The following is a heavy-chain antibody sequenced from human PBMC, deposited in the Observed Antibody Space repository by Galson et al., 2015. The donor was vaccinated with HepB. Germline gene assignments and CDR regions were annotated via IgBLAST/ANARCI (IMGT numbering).Heavy chain of an antibody. Sequence: SLRLSCAASGFTFSSYEMNWVRQAPGKGLEWVAVIWNDGTKKFYADSVKGRFTISRDNSKKTLYMEMRSLRAEDTAIYYCTRRYDSSGSAFDAWGQGTKVTVSS. CDR3: TRRYDSSGSAFDA. D-gene: IGHD3-22*01. J-gene: IGHJ3*01. CDR2: IWNDGTKK. V-gene: IGHV3-33*08. CDR1: GFTFSSYE.